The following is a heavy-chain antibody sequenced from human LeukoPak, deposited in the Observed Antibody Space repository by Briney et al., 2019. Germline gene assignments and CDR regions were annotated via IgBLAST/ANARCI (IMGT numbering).Heavy chain of an antibody. CDR3: AVFNYYDSSAYPRDFDY. CDR2: IIPVFGTA. CDR1: GGTFSSYA. Sequence: GASVKVSCKASGGTFSSYAISWVRQAPGQGLEWMGGIIPVFGTANYAQKFRGRVTITADKSTRTAYMELSSLRSEDTAVYYCAVFNYYDSSAYPRDFDYWGQGTLVTVSS. D-gene: IGHD3-22*01. V-gene: IGHV1-69*06. J-gene: IGHJ4*02.